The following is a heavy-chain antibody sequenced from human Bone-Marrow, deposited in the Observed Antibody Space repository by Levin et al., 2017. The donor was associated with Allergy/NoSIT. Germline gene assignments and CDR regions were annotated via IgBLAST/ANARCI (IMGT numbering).Heavy chain of an antibody. CDR2: IYTSGDT. Sequence: SQTLSLTCTVSGASISGGSFYWTWIRQPAGKGLEWIGRIYTSGDTNYSPSLKSRVSISFDRSNNHFSLKVTSVTAADTAMYYCARDSGFSSILGSWGQGILVTVSS. CDR3: ARDSGFSSILGS. V-gene: IGHV4-61*02. CDR1: GASISGGSFY. D-gene: IGHD3-3*02. J-gene: IGHJ4*02.